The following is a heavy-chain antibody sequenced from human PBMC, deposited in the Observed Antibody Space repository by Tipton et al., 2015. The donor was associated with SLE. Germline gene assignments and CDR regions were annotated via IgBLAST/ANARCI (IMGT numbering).Heavy chain of an antibody. Sequence: TLSLTCTVSGGSISSYYWSWIRQPAGKGLEWIGRIYTSGSTNYNPSLKSRVTMSVDTSKNQFSLKLSSVTAADTAVYYCARDQDNWSPAPFDIWGQGTMVTVSS. V-gene: IGHV4-4*07. J-gene: IGHJ3*02. CDR3: ARDQDNWSPAPFDI. D-gene: IGHD1-20*01. CDR1: GGSISSYY. CDR2: IYTSGST.